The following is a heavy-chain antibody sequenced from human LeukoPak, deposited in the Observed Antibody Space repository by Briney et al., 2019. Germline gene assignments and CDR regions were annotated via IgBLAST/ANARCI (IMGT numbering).Heavy chain of an antibody. CDR3: ARDGDGYNSGYYYYGMDV. CDR1: GCIFTSYV. CDR2: INAYNGNT. D-gene: IGHD5-24*01. V-gene: IGHV1-18*01. J-gene: IGHJ6*02. Sequence: ASVNVSFMDSGCIFTSYVISWVRQAPGQGLEWLGGINAYNGNTNYAQKLQGRVTMTTDTSTSTAYMELRSLRSDDTAVYYCARDGDGYNSGYYYYGMDVWGQGTTVTVSS.